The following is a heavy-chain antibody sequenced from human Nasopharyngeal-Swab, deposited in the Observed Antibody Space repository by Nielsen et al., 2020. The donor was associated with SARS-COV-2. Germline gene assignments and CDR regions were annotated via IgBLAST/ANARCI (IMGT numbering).Heavy chain of an antibody. Sequence: SLKIFCAASGFTFDDFAMHWVRQAPGKGLEWVSGISWNSGSTGYADSVKGRFTISRDNAKNSLYLQMNSLRAEDTALYYCVRGYSYGLRDYFDYWGQGTLVTVSS. CDR2: ISWNSGST. D-gene: IGHD5-18*01. CDR1: GFTFDDFA. J-gene: IGHJ4*02. V-gene: IGHV3-9*01. CDR3: VRGYSYGLRDYFDY.